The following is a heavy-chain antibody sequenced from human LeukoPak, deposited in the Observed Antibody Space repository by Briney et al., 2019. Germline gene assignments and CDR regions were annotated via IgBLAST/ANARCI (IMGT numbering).Heavy chain of an antibody. J-gene: IGHJ6*02. Sequence: GASVKVSFKASGYAFTGYNMHWVRQAPGQGLEWMGWINPNSGGTNYAQKFQGRVTMTRDMSISTAYMELSRLTSDDTAVYYCARWFTITSGDYDILTSSYHRGMDVWGQGTTVTVSS. CDR2: INPNSGGT. CDR1: GYAFTGYN. CDR3: ARWFTITSGDYDILTSSYHRGMDV. D-gene: IGHD3-9*01. V-gene: IGHV1-2*02.